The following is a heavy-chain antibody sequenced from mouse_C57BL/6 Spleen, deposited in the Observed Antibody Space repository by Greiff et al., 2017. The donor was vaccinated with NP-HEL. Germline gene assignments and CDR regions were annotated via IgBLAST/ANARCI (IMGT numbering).Heavy chain of an antibody. D-gene: IGHD2-1*01. CDR2: ISYDGSN. Sequence: EVKLEESGPGLVKPSQSLSLTCSVTGYSITSGYYWNWIRQFPGNKLEWMGYISYDGSNNYNPSLKNRISITRDTSKNQFFLKLNSVTTEDTATYYCARDYGNYDWYFDVWGTGTTVTVSS. J-gene: IGHJ1*03. V-gene: IGHV3-6*01. CDR1: GYSITSGYY. CDR3: ARDYGNYDWYFDV.